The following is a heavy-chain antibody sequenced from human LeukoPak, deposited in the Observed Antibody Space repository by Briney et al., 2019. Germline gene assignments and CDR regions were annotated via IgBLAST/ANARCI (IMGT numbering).Heavy chain of an antibody. V-gene: IGHV3-23*01. J-gene: IGHJ4*02. CDR3: AKWHCSSTSCQHYAHFDY. CDR2: ISGSGGST. CDR1: GFTFSSSW. D-gene: IGHD2-2*01. Sequence: PGGSLRLSCAASGFTFSSSWMSWVRQAPGKGLEWVSAISGSGGSTYYADSVKGRFTISRDNSKNTLYLQMNSLRAEDTAIYYCAKWHCSSTSCQHYAHFDYWGQGTLVTVSS.